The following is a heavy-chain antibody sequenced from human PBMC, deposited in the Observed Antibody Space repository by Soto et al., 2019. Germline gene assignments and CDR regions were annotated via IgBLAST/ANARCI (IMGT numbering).Heavy chain of an antibody. Sequence: GGSLRLSCAASGFTFSSYAMSWVRQAPGKGLEWVSAISGSGGSTYYAESVKGRFTISRDNAKNTLSLEMNSLRAEDTAVYYCARLIWIEATSFYFDFWGQGTLVTVSS. CDR2: ISGSGGST. J-gene: IGHJ4*02. CDR3: ARLIWIEATSFYFDF. CDR1: GFTFSSYA. V-gene: IGHV3-23*01. D-gene: IGHD1-26*01.